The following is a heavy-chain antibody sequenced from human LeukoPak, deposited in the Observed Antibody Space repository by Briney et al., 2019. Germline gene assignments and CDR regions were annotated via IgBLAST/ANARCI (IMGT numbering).Heavy chain of an antibody. J-gene: IGHJ4*02. V-gene: IGHV4-39*07. CDR1: GGSISSGSYY. CDR3: RSSSSWGDFDY. Sequence: SQTLSLTCTVSGGSISSGSYYWGWIRQPPGKGLEWIGSIYYSGSTYYNPSLKSRVTISVDTSKNQFSLKLSSVTAADTAVYYCRSSSSWGDFDYWGQGTLVTVSS. D-gene: IGHD6-13*01. CDR2: IYYSGST.